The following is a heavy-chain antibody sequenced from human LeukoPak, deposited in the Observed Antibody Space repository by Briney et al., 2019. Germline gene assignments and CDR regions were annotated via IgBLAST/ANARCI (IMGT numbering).Heavy chain of an antibody. D-gene: IGHD3-9*01. CDR2: ISSSSSYI. J-gene: IGHJ4*02. V-gene: IGHV3-21*01. CDR3: ARGVVRYFDY. Sequence: GGSLRLSCAASGFSFSGYSMNWVRQAPGTGLEWVSSISSSSSYIYYADSVKGRFTISRDNATNSLYLQMNSLRAEDTAVYYCARGVVRYFDYWGQGALVTVSS. CDR1: GFSFSGYS.